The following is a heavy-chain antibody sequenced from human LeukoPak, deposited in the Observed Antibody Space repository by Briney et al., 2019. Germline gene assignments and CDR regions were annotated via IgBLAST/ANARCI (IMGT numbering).Heavy chain of an antibody. D-gene: IGHD1-1*01. J-gene: IGHJ4*02. Sequence: GGSLRLSCSASAFTFTNYAMNWVRQAPGKGLEWVSTISGSGSVTFYADSVKGRFTISRDDSNTVYLQMSRLRVDDKAVYYCAYLGLSSDWNDVPGPQTDHWGQGALVSVST. V-gene: IGHV3-23*01. CDR3: AYLGLSSDWNDVPGPQTDH. CDR1: AFTFTNYA. CDR2: ISGSGSVT.